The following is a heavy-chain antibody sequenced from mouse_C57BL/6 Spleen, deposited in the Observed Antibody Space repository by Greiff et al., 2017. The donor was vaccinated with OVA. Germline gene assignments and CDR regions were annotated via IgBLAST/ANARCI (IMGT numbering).Heavy chain of an antibody. CDR3: ASERGLGSSGY. Sequence: QVQLQQPGAELVKPGASVKLSCKASGYTFTSYWMHWVKQRPGQGLEWIGMIHPNSGSTNYNEKFKSKATLTVDKSSSTAYMQLSSLTSEDAAVYYCASERGLGSSGYWGQGTTLTVSS. V-gene: IGHV1-64*01. CDR2: IHPNSGST. J-gene: IGHJ2*01. CDR1: GYTFTSYW. D-gene: IGHD3-2*02.